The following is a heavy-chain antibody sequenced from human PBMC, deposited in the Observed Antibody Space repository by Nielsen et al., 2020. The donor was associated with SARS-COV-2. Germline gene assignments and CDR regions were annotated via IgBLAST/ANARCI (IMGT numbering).Heavy chain of an antibody. Sequence: GGSLRLSCAASGFTFSDYYMSWIRQAPGKGLEWVSYISSSSSYTNYADSVKGRFTISRDNAKNSLYLQMNSLRAEDTAVYYCARDVKGWYYYDSSYLDYWGQGTLVTVSS. CDR3: ARDVKGWYYYDSSYLDY. V-gene: IGHV3-11*05. J-gene: IGHJ4*02. CDR2: ISSSSSYT. D-gene: IGHD3-22*01. CDR1: GFTFSDYY.